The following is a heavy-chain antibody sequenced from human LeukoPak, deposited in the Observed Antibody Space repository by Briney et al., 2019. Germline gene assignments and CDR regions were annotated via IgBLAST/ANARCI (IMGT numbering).Heavy chain of an antibody. CDR1: GFTFSSYG. CDR3: ARDPESLLWFGEGYYYGMDV. Sequence: HPGRSLRLSCAASGFTFSSYGMHWVRQAPGKGLEWVAVIWYDGSNKYYADSVKGRFTISRDNSKNTLYLQMNSLRAEDTAVYYCARDPESLLWFGEGYYYGMDVWGKGTTVTVSS. V-gene: IGHV3-33*08. J-gene: IGHJ6*04. D-gene: IGHD3-10*01. CDR2: IWYDGSNK.